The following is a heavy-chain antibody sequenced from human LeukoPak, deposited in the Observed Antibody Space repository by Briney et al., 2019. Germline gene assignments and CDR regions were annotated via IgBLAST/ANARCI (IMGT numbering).Heavy chain of an antibody. CDR3: AKDLGPTPYDSSISA. CDR2: IYPGDSDT. Sequence: GESLKISCKGSGYSLTSYWIGWVRQMPGKGLEWMGIIYPGDSDTRYSPSFQGQVTISADKSISTAYLQWSSLRAEDTAVYYCAKDLGPTPYDSSISAWGQGTMVTVSS. D-gene: IGHD3-22*01. J-gene: IGHJ3*01. V-gene: IGHV5-51*01. CDR1: GYSLTSYW.